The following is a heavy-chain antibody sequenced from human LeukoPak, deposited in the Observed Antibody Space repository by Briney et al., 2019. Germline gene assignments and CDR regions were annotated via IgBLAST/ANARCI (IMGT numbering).Heavy chain of an antibody. CDR3: ARQRGPTYYYDSSGSPESVKDAFDI. CDR1: GYSFTSYW. V-gene: IGHV5-51*01. J-gene: IGHJ3*02. D-gene: IGHD3-22*01. Sequence: GESLKISCKGPGYSFTSYWIGWVRQMPGKGLEWMGIIYPGDSDTRYSPSFQGQVTISADKSISTAYLQWSSLKASDTAMYYCARQRGPTYYYDSSGSPESVKDAFDIWGQGTMVTVSS. CDR2: IYPGDSDT.